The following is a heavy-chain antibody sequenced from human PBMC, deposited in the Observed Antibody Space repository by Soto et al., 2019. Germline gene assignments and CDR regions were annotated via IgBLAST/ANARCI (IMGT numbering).Heavy chain of an antibody. CDR2: ISSSSSYI. D-gene: IGHD3-22*01. J-gene: IGHJ5*02. CDR3: ARPPTVHYYDSST. CDR1: GFTFSSYS. Sequence: PGGSLRLSCAASGFTFSSYSMNWVRQAPGKGLEWVSSISSSSSYIYYADSVKGRFTISRDNAKNSLYLQMNSLRAEDTAVYYCARPPTVHYYDSSTWGQGTLVTVSS. V-gene: IGHV3-21*01.